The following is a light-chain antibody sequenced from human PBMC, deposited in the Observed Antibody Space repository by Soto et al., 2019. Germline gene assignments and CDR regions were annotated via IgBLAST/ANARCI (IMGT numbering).Light chain of an antibody. CDR2: DAS. J-gene: IGKJ4*01. CDR3: QQRGDWPLT. Sequence: EIVLTQSPATLSLSGGERATLSCRASQSVGSYLAWYQQKPGQAPRLLIYDASNRATGIPARFSGSGSGTDFTLTISSLEPEDLAVYYCQQRGDWPLTFGGGTKVELK. V-gene: IGKV3-11*01. CDR1: QSVGSY.